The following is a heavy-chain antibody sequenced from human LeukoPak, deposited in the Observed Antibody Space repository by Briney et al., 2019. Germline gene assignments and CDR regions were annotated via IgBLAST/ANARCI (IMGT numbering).Heavy chain of an antibody. CDR2: INHSGST. Sequence: PSETLSLTRAVYGGSFSGYYWSWIRQPPGKGLEWIGEINHSGSTNYNPSLKSRVTISVDTSKNQFSLKLSSVTAADTAVYYCARYYYDSSAIDYWGQGTLVTVSS. J-gene: IGHJ4*02. D-gene: IGHD3-22*01. CDR1: GGSFSGYY. CDR3: ARYYYDSSAIDY. V-gene: IGHV4-34*01.